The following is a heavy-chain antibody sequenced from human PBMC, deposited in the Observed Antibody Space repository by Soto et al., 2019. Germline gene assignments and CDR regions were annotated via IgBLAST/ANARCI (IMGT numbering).Heavy chain of an antibody. Sequence: GGSLRLSCAASGFTFSSYSMNWVRQAPGKGLEWVSSISSSSSYIYYADSVKGRFTISRDNAKNSLYLQMNSLRAEDTAVYYCARDGNPYRLLPFDYWGQGTLVTVSS. J-gene: IGHJ4*02. CDR2: ISSSSSYI. CDR3: ARDGNPYRLLPFDY. D-gene: IGHD2-2*01. V-gene: IGHV3-21*01. CDR1: GFTFSSYS.